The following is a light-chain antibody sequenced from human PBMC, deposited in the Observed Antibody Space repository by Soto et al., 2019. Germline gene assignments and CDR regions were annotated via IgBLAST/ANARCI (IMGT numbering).Light chain of an antibody. V-gene: IGKV3-20*01. CDR3: QQYGSSPWT. Sequence: EIVMTQSPGTLSLSPGERATLSCRASQSVSSSYLAWYQQKPGQAPRLLIYGASSMATGIPERFSGSGSGTDFTLTISRLEPEDFAVYYCQQYGSSPWTFGQGTKVEIK. J-gene: IGKJ1*01. CDR2: GAS. CDR1: QSVSSSY.